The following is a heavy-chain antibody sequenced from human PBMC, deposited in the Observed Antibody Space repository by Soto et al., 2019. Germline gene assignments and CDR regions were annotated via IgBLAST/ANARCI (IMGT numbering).Heavy chain of an antibody. CDR2: IYWDDDK. Sequence: QITLKESGPTLVKPTQTLTLTCTFSGFSLSTSGVGVGWIRQPPGKALEWLALIYWDDDKRYSPSLKSRLTIPKDTSKNQVVLTMTNIDPVDTATYYCAHSRSGIPFDYWGQGTLVTVSS. V-gene: IGHV2-5*02. J-gene: IGHJ4*02. CDR1: GFSLSTSGVG. CDR3: AHSRSGIPFDY. D-gene: IGHD1-1*01.